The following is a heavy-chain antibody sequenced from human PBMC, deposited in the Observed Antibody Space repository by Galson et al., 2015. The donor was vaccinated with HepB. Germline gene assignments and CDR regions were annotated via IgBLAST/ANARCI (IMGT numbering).Heavy chain of an antibody. D-gene: IGHD3-16*01. CDR3: ARDAWSLGDLEY. CDR2: IKEDGGET. CDR1: GFTFNSYR. Sequence: SLRLSCAASGFTFNSYRMDWVRQAPGKGLEWVANIKEDGGETYYVDSVKGRFTISRDNAKSLLYLQLNSLRAEDTAVYYCARDAWSLGDLEYWGQGGLVIVSS. J-gene: IGHJ4*02. V-gene: IGHV3-7*01.